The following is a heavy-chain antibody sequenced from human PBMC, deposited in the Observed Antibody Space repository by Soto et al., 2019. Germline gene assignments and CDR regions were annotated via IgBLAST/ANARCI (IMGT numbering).Heavy chain of an antibody. J-gene: IGHJ4*02. D-gene: IGHD1-26*01. CDR1: GFTFRSYG. CDR3: AKGRQILGGTAFDN. Sequence: QVQLMQSGGGVIQPGGSLRLSCVASGFTFRSYGMYWVRQAPGKGLEWVAYVSYDGSDKYYPDSVRGRFTVSRDNSKNTLYLQMNTLRAEDTALFYCAKGRQILGGTAFDNWGQGTLVIVSS. V-gene: IGHV3-30*02. CDR2: VSYDGSDK.